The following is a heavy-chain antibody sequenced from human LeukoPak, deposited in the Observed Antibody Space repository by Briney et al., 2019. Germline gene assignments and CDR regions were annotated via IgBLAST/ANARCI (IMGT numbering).Heavy chain of an antibody. CDR2: IYYSGST. D-gene: IGHD3-16*01. CDR1: GGSISSYY. J-gene: IGHJ4*02. V-gene: IGHV4-59*01. CDR3: ARVNDYALHYFDY. Sequence: SETLSLTCTVSGGSISSYYWSWIRQPPEKGLEWIGYIYYSGSTNYNPSLKSRVTISVDTSKNQFSLKLSSVTAADTAVYYCARVNDYALHYFDYWGQGTLVTVSS.